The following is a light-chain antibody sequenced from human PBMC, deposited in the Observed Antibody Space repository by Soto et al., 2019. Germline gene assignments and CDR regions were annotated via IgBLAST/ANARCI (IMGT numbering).Light chain of an antibody. CDR1: SSDIGNYNF. Sequence: QSALTQPRSVSGSPGQSVSISCTGSSSDIGNYNFVSWYQQHPGKAPKLMISDVSVRPSGVPDRFSGSKSGNTASLTISGLQAEDDADYHCCSYAGSFTWVFGGGTKVTVL. V-gene: IGLV2-11*01. CDR3: CSYAGSFTWV. CDR2: DVS. J-gene: IGLJ3*02.